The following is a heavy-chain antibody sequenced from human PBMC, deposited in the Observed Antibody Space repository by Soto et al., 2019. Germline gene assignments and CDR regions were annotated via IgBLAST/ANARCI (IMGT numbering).Heavy chain of an antibody. J-gene: IGHJ4*02. D-gene: IGHD3-10*01. Sequence: QVQLVQSGAEVKRPGSSVKVSCKASGDTFNFYSINWVRQAPGLGLEWMGRVNPIVSMSNYAQKFKGTVTLTADKSTSTAYMEQSSLRCEDTAIYYCASSYCSGYPAVDYWGQGALVTFS. V-gene: IGHV1-69*02. CDR1: GDTFNFYS. CDR3: ASSYCSGYPAVDY. CDR2: VNPIVSMS.